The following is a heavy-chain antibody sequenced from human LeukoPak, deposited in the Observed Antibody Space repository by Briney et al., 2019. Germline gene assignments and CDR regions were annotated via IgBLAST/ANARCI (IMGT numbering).Heavy chain of an antibody. J-gene: IGHJ4*02. V-gene: IGHV3-21*04. Sequence: PGGSLRLSCAASGFTFSSYGMNWVRQAPGKGLEWVSSISSSSSYIYYADSVKGRFTISRDNAKNSLYLQMNSLRADDTAVYYCATPGGLDSNYVFDYWGQGTLVTVSS. CDR2: ISSSSSYI. CDR3: ATPGGLDSNYVFDY. CDR1: GFTFSSYG. D-gene: IGHD4-11*01.